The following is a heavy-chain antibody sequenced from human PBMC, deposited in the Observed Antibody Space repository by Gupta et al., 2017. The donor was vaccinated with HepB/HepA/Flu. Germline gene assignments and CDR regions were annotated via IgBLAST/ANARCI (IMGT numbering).Heavy chain of an antibody. CDR2: ISACNGNT. Sequence: QVQLLQSGAEVKKPGASVKVSCKASGYTFSSYGISWVRQAPVQGLEWMGWISACNGNTNYAQKLQGRVTMTTDTSTSTAYMELRSLRSDDTAVYYCARAPPMATMSRYYYYGMDVWGQGTTVTVSS. CDR1: GYTFSSYG. J-gene: IGHJ6*02. CDR3: ARAPPMATMSRYYYYGMDV. D-gene: IGHD5-24*01. V-gene: IGHV1-18*01.